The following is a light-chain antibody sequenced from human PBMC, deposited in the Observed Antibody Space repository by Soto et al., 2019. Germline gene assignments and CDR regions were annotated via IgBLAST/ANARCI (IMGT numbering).Light chain of an antibody. V-gene: IGKV3-15*01. CDR1: QSVSSN. J-gene: IGKJ1*01. CDR3: QQYKNCPPWT. Sequence: EIVMTQSPATLSVSPGERATLSCRASQSVSSNLAWYQQKRGQAPRLLIYDASTRATGIPGRFSGSGSGTEFTLSISSLQSEDFAVYYCQQYKNCPPWTFGQGTKVEIK. CDR2: DAS.